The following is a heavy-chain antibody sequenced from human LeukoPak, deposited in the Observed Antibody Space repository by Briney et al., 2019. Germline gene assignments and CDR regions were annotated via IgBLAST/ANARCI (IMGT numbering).Heavy chain of an antibody. V-gene: IGHV3-7*01. J-gene: IGHJ4*02. CDR2: MDEHGSEK. Sequence: GGSLRLSCAASGFTFSKFWMSWVRQAPGKGLEWVANMDEHGSEKYYVDSVKGRFTISRDNAKNSLYLQMTSLRAEDTAVYYCARNPHPGSVDYWGQGTLVTVSS. D-gene: IGHD6-25*01. CDR1: GFTFSKFW. CDR3: ARNPHPGSVDY.